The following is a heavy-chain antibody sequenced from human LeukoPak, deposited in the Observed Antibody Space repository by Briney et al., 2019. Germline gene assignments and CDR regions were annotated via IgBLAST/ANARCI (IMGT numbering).Heavy chain of an antibody. CDR1: GFSFNTFA. V-gene: IGHV3-23*01. CDR3: AKDGQSFNSVWDYFDS. Sequence: PGGSLRLSCAASGFSFNTFAMSWVRQAPGKGLEWVSGIGGDDPYYADSVRGRFTTSRDNSRNTLHLQMNNLRAEDTAVYYCAKDGQSFNSVWDYFDSWGQGTLVTVFS. D-gene: IGHD7-27*01. J-gene: IGHJ4*02. CDR2: IGGDDP.